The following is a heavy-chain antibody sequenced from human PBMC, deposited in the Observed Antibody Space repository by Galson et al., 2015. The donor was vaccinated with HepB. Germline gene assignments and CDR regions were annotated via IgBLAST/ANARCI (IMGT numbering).Heavy chain of an antibody. V-gene: IGHV1-46*01. CDR3: ARDRGVAASGTWFDP. CDR2: INPSGGST. D-gene: IGHD6-13*01. Sequence: SVKVSCKASGYTFTSYYVHWVRQAPGQGLEWMGIINPSGGSTSYAQRFQGRVIMTRDTSTTTVFMELSSLRSEDTAVYYCARDRGVAASGTWFDPWGQGTLVTVSS. J-gene: IGHJ5*02. CDR1: GYTFTSYY.